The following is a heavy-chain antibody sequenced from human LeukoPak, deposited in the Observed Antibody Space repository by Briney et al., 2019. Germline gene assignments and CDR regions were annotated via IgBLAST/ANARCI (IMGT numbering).Heavy chain of an antibody. Sequence: GGSLRLSCAASGFTFSSYAMTWVRQAPGTGLEWVSAISGSGGSTYYADSVKGRFTISRDSSKNTLYLQMNSLRADDTAVYYCAKGPLTEVAGTTWDYWGQGTLVTVSS. CDR1: GFTFSSYA. CDR3: AKGPLTEVAGTTWDY. V-gene: IGHV3-23*01. CDR2: ISGSGGST. D-gene: IGHD6-19*01. J-gene: IGHJ4*02.